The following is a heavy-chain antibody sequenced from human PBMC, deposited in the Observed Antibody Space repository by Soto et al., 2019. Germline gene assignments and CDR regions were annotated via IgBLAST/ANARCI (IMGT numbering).Heavy chain of an antibody. D-gene: IGHD3-10*01. V-gene: IGHV1-18*01. CDR3: ATGMWLGTLDP. Sequence: HVQLVQSGAEVKKPGASVKVSCKASAYTFTRYGFVWVRQAPGQGLEYMGWISAYNGDAKYAQDFQGRVTMTIDTTTKTGYMELASLTSDDTAVYYCATGMWLGTLDPWGQGTLVTVSS. CDR1: AYTFTRYG. CDR2: ISAYNGDA. J-gene: IGHJ5*02.